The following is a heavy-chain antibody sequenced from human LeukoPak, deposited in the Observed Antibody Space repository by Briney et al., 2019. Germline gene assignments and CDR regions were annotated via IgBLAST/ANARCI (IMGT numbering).Heavy chain of an antibody. J-gene: IGHJ4*02. Sequence: SETLSLTCTVSGGATRDFYWSWIRQPPGKGLEWIGYIFYSGSTNYNPSLKSRVTISIDTSKTHFSLKLTSVTAEDTAVYYCARESKEINDSSGYYDYWGQGTLVTVSS. D-gene: IGHD3-22*01. CDR3: ARESKEINDSSGYYDY. CDR2: IFYSGST. V-gene: IGHV4-59*01. CDR1: GGATRDFY.